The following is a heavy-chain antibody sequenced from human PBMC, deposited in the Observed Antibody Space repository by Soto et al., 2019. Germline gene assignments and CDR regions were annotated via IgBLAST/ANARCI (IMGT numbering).Heavy chain of an antibody. Sequence: GGSWGLACAALGLTLSSYWMSWVGQAPGKGLEWVATIKKDGSEKYYVDSVKGRFTIPRDNAKNSLYLQMNSLRAEDTAVYYCARFYYDSSGFLPYPSSSYYYMVSRRQAPTITV. J-gene: IGHJ6*02. CDR1: GLTLSSYW. V-gene: IGHV3-7*04. D-gene: IGHD3-22*01. CDR2: IKKDGSEK. CDR3: ARFYYDSSGFLPYPSSSYYYMVS.